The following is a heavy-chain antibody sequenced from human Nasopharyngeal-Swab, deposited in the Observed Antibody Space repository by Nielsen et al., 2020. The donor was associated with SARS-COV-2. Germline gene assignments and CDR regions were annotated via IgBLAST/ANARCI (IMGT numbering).Heavy chain of an antibody. V-gene: IGHV3-33*01. CDR1: GFTFSSYG. CDR3: ARGRTSGYSYGFYFDY. J-gene: IGHJ4*02. CDR2: IGYDGSKK. D-gene: IGHD5-18*01. Sequence: GESLKISCAASGFTFSSYGMHWVRQAPGKGLEWVAVIGYDGSKKYYADSVKGRFTISRDNSKNTLYLQMNSLRAEDTAVYYCARGRTSGYSYGFYFDYWGQGNLVTVSS.